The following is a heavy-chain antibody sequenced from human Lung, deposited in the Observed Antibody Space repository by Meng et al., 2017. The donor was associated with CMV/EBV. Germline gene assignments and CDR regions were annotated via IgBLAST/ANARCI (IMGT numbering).Heavy chain of an antibody. D-gene: IGHD3-10*01. J-gene: IGHJ4*02. Sequence: VQLVRSGAEVKKPGSSGKVSCKASGGTFSTYVISWVRQAPGQGLEWVGGITPIFGSANYAEKFQGRVRITADKSTTTVYMELSSLRSDDTAVYYCASRSGSGSERYLIYYFDYWGQGTLVTVSS. CDR3: ASRSGSGSERYLIYYFDY. CDR2: ITPIFGSA. CDR1: GGTFSTYV. V-gene: IGHV1-69*14.